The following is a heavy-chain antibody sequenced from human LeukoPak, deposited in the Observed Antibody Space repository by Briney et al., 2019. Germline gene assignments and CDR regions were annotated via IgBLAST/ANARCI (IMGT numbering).Heavy chain of an antibody. CDR3: ARGARAGHNLEPFDY. J-gene: IGHJ4*02. D-gene: IGHD5-24*01. V-gene: IGHV4-59*08. CDR2: IYYSGST. CDR1: GGSMSSYY. Sequence: PSETLSLTCTVSGGSMSSYYWSWIRQPPGKGLEWIGYIYYSGSTKYNPSLKSRVTISVDTSKNQFSLKLSSVTAADTAVYYCARGARAGHNLEPFDYWGQGTLVTVSS.